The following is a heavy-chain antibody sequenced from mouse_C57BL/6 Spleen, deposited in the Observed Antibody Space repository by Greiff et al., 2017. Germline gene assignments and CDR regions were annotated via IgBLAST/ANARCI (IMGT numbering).Heavy chain of an antibody. CDR1: GYTFTDYE. Sequence: QVQLKQSGAELVRPGASVTLSCKASGYTFTDYEMHWVKQTPVHGLEWIGAIDPETGGTAYNEKFKGKATLTAEKSSSTAYMQLSSLTSEDSAVXFCARTLTTRPMDYWGQGTSVTVSS. CDR3: ARTLTTRPMDY. J-gene: IGHJ4*01. D-gene: IGHD2-12*01. V-gene: IGHV1-15*01. CDR2: IDPETGGT.